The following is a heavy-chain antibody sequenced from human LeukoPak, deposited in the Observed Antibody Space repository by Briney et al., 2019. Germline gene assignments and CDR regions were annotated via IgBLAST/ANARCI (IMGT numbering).Heavy chain of an antibody. CDR2: IYYSGST. CDR1: GGSISSGGYY. V-gene: IGHV4-30-4*08. Sequence: SETLSLTCTVSGGSISSGGYYWSWIRQLPGKGLERIGYIYYSGSTYYNPSLKSRVTISVDTSKNQFSLKLSSVTAADTAVYYCARAGDSNYVWAFDIWGQGTMVTVSS. CDR3: ARAGDSNYVWAFDI. J-gene: IGHJ3*02. D-gene: IGHD4-11*01.